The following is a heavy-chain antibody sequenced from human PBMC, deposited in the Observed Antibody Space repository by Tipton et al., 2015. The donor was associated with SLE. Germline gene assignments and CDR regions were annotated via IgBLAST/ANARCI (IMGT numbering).Heavy chain of an antibody. CDR2: MNPNSGNT. CDR1: GYTFTTYD. J-gene: IGHJ6*04. CDR3: AGVPVRTTGGFGRLRMDV. Sequence: QLVQSGPEVKKPGASVKVSCKASGYTFTTYDINWVRQATGQGLEWMGWMNPNSGNTGYAQKLQGRVTMTRNTSMSTAYMELNSLRSEDAAVYYCAGVPVRTTGGFGRLRMDVWGNGTPVAVSS. D-gene: IGHD1-1*01. V-gene: IGHV1-8*01.